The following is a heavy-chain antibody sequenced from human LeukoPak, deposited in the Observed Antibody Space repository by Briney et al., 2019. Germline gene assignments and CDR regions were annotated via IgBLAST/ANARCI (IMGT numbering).Heavy chain of an antibody. CDR3: ARGSLLTLYSGSSHNWFHP. Sequence: ASVKVSCKASGYTFTSYDINWVRQATGQGLEWKGWRNPNSGNTGYAQKFQGRVTMTRNTSISTAYMELSSLRSEDTAVYYCARGSLLTLYSGSSHNWFHPWGQGTLVTVSS. CDR2: RNPNSGNT. D-gene: IGHD1-26*01. J-gene: IGHJ5*02. V-gene: IGHV1-8*01. CDR1: GYTFTSYD.